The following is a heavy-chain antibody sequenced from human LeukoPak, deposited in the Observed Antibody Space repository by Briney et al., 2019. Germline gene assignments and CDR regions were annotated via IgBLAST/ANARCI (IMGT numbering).Heavy chain of an antibody. D-gene: IGHD3-16*02. J-gene: IGHJ4*02. CDR1: GYTFTSYA. CDR2: INAGNGNT. V-gene: IGHV1-3*01. CDR3: ARVPWGSYLDY. Sequence: ASVKVSCTASGYTFTSYAMHWVRQAPGQRLEWMGWINAGNGNTKYSKKFQGKVTITRDTSASTAYVELSSLRSEDTAVYYCARVPWGSYLDYWGQGTLVTVSS.